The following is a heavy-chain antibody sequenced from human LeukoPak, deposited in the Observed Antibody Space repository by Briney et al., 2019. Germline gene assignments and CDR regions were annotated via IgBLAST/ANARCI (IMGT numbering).Heavy chain of an antibody. CDR1: GDTFTGYY. J-gene: IGHJ4*02. CDR3: ARDRFYCSGGSCYLHYYFDY. CDR2: INPNSGGT. V-gene: IGHV1-2*02. Sequence: ASVKVSCKASGDTFTGYYIHWVRQAPGQGLEWMGWINPNSGGTNYAQKFQGRVTMTRDTSISTAYMELSRLRSDDTAVYYCARDRFYCSGGSCYLHYYFDYWGQGTLVTVSS. D-gene: IGHD2-15*01.